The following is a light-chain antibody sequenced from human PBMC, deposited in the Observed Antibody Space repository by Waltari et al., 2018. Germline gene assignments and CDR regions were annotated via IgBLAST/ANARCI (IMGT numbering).Light chain of an antibody. CDR2: GAT. Sequence: DIQMTQSPPSLPASVGDRVTISCRARQRISSYLNWYQQGPGKAPRLLIYGATSLQSGVPSRFSGSGSGTDFTLTISSLQPEDFATYYCQQTYKTPRTFGQWTKVDI. CDR3: QQTYKTPRT. J-gene: IGKJ1*01. V-gene: IGKV1-39*01. CDR1: QRISSY.